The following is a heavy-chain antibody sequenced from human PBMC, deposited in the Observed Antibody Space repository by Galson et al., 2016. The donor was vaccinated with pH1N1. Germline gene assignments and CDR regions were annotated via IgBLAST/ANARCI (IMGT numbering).Heavy chain of an antibody. V-gene: IGHV3-20*04. D-gene: IGHD2-21*01. Sequence: SLRLSCAASGFIFNDYAMVWVRQAPGKGLEWVSDTLYNGANTNYGESVRGRFTVSRHNAKKSLFLQMDSMRVDDTALYYCVRKAYGDAFDFWDQGTLVIVSS. J-gene: IGHJ3*01. CDR3: VRKAYGDAFDF. CDR2: TLYNGANT. CDR1: GFIFNDYA.